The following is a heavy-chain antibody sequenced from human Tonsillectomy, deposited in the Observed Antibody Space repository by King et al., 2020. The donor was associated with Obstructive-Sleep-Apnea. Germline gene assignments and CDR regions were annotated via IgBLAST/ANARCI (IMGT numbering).Heavy chain of an antibody. CDR1: GFTLSSYW. D-gene: IGHD3-10*01. V-gene: IGHV3-74*01. Sequence: VQLVESGGGLVQPGGSLRLSCAASGFTLSSYWRHWVRQAPGEGLLWVSRINMDGSRTSYADSVKGRFTISRDNAKNTLYLQMNSLRAEDTAVYYCARDLGYYGSGSYEGYLNYWGQGTLVTVSS. CDR2: INMDGSRT. J-gene: IGHJ4*02. CDR3: ARDLGYYGSGSYEGYLNY.